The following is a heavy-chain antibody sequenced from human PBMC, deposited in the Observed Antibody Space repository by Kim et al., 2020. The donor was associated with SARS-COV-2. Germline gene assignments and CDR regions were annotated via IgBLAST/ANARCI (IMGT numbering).Heavy chain of an antibody. Sequence: SVKGRFTISRDNSKNTLYLQMNSLRAEDTAVYYCAREGLRFLEWPRAFDIWGQGTMVTVSS. D-gene: IGHD3-3*01. V-gene: IGHV3-30*01. CDR3: AREGLRFLEWPRAFDI. J-gene: IGHJ3*02.